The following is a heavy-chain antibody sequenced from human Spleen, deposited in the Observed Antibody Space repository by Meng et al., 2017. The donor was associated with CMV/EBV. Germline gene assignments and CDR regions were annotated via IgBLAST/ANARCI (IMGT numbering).Heavy chain of an antibody. CDR3: ATEVLYYYYGMDV. Sequence: GSLRLSCTVSGGSVSSGSYYWSWIRQPPGKGLEWIGYIYYNGYTNYNPSLKSRVTISLDTSKNQFSLKLSSVTAAATAVYYCATEVLYYYYGMDVWGQGTTVTVSS. CDR2: IYYNGYT. CDR1: GGSVSSGSYY. D-gene: IGHD2/OR15-2a*01. J-gene: IGHJ6*02. V-gene: IGHV4-61*01.